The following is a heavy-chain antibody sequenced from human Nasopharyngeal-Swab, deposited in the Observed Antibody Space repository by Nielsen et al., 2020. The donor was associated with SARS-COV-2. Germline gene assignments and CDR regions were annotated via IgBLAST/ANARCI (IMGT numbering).Heavy chain of an antibody. CDR3: ARWVPFRRGTGRPSFYYFGMDV. Sequence: ESLKISCTVSGDSISPNYWSWIRQSPGKRLEWIGDIYYTGSADYSPSLRTRVTISVDRSKNRFSLEVTSVTTADTAVYYCARWVPFRRGTGRPSFYYFGMDVWGQGTTVTVSS. D-gene: IGHD3/OR15-3a*01. CDR1: GDSISPNY. V-gene: IGHV4-59*01. J-gene: IGHJ6*02. CDR2: IYYTGSA.